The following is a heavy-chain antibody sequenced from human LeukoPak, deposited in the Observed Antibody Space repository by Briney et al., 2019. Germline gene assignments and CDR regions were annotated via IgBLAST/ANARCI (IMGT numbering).Heavy chain of an antibody. J-gene: IGHJ4*02. CDR1: GFIFSIYS. D-gene: IGHD2-2*02. CDR3: ARGYCSSTSCYIGGGGYYFDY. Sequence: GGSLRLSCATSGFIFSIYSMNWVRQAPGKGLEWVSSISNDGNYIYYADSVKGRFTISRDNAKNSLYLQMNSLRAEDTAVYYGARGYCSSTSCYIGGGGYYFDYWGQGTLVTVSS. V-gene: IGHV3-21*01. CDR2: ISNDGNYI.